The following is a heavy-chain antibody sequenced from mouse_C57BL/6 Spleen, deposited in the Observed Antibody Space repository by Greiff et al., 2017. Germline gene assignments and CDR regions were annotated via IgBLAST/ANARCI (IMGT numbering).Heavy chain of an antibody. CDR3: AREGASRDYFDY. CDR1: GYTFTSYW. CDR2: IDPSGSYT. J-gene: IGHJ2*01. D-gene: IGHD6-1*01. V-gene: IGHV1-69*01. Sequence: QVQLQQPGAELVMPGASVKLSCKASGYTFTSYWMHWVKQRPGQGLEWIGEIDPSGSYTNYNQKFKGKSTLTVDKSSSTAYMQLSSLTSEDSAVYYGAREGASRDYFDYWGQGTTLTVSS.